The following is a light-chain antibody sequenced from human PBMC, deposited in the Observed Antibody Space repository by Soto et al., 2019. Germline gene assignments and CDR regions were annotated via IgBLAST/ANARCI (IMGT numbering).Light chain of an antibody. CDR2: DAS. J-gene: IGKJ3*01. CDR3: QKCDYLPI. Sequence: DIQMTQSPSSLSASVGDRVTITCQASHDITSYLNWYQHKPGKAPKLLIYDASILEAGVPARFSGGGAETDFTFTISSLQPEVVAQYYRQKCDYLPIFGPGTTVDFK. V-gene: IGKV1-33*01. CDR1: HDITSY.